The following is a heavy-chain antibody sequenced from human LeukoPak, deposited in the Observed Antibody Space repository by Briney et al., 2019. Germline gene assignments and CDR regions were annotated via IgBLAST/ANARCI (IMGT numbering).Heavy chain of an antibody. CDR3: ARDQIITMVRGSLGAFDI. Sequence: SETLSLTCTVSGGSISSYYWSWIRQPPGKGLEWIGYIYYSGSTNYNPSLKSRVTISVDTSKNQFSLKLSSVTAADTAVYYCARDQIITMVRGSLGAFDIWGQGTMVTVSS. V-gene: IGHV4-59*01. J-gene: IGHJ3*02. CDR1: GGSISSYY. CDR2: IYYSGST. D-gene: IGHD3-10*01.